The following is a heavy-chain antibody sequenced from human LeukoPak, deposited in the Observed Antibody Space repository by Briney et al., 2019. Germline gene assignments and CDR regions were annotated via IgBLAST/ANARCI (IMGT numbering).Heavy chain of an antibody. D-gene: IGHD3-10*01. Sequence: GGSLRLSCAASGFTFSSYTMHWVRQAPGKGLEWVAVISYDGSNKYYADSVKGRFTISRDNSKNTLYLQMNSLRAEDTVVYYCAGLVVESYYGSGSYKYYGMDVWGQGTTVTVSS. CDR1: GFTFSSYT. J-gene: IGHJ6*02. V-gene: IGHV3-30-3*01. CDR3: AGLVVESYYGSGSYKYYGMDV. CDR2: ISYDGSNK.